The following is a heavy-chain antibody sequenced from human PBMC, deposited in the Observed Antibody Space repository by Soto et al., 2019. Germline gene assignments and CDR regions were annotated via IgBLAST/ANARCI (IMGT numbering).Heavy chain of an antibody. CDR3: ARASPQPEPCDFGY. V-gene: IGHV3-33*01. CDR2: IWYDGSKQ. Sequence: QVQLVESGGDVVQPGRSLRLSCVVSGFVFSNFGMQWVRQAADKGLEWLAVIWYDGSKQYYGDSVKGRFTISRDNSINTVYLQMNSLRVEDTAVYFVARASPQPEPCDFGYWGQGTLVTVSS. J-gene: IGHJ4*02. CDR1: GFVFSNFG.